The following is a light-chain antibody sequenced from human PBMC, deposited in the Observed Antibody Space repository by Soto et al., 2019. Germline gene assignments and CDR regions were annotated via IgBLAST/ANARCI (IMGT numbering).Light chain of an antibody. Sequence: EVVLTQSPDTLSLPPGERATLSCRASQSISSYIAWYQQKPGQAPRLLIYDASSRATGIPARFSGSGSGTDFTLTISSLEPEDFAVYYCQQRSNWPLTFGGGTKVDIK. CDR2: DAS. V-gene: IGKV3-11*01. J-gene: IGKJ4*01. CDR3: QQRSNWPLT. CDR1: QSISSY.